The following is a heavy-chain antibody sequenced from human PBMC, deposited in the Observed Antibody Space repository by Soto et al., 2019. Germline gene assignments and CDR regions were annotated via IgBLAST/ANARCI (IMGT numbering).Heavy chain of an antibody. V-gene: IGHV1-3*01. CDR3: ARSEVNSGYGRFHYFDY. CDR2: INAGNGNT. D-gene: IGHD5-12*01. J-gene: IGHJ4*02. Sequence: GASVKVSCKAPGYTFTSYAMHWVRQAPGQRLEWMGWINAGNGNTKYSQKFQGRVTITRDTSASTAYMELSSLRPEDTAVYYCARSEVNSGYGRFHYFDYWGQGTLVTVSS. CDR1: GYTFTSYA.